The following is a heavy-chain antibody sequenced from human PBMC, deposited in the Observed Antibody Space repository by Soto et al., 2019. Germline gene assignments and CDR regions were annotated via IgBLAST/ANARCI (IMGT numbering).Heavy chain of an antibody. CDR1: GLTFTSSS. J-gene: IGHJ4*02. Sequence: QVQLVQSGGGVVQAGNSLRLSCTASGLTFTSSSLHWVRQAPGKGLEWVAVISENGDRQYSTESVRGRFLISRDSSKNTVYLQMTSLRPEDSGVYFCASRLATTVSALGYWGQGALVTVSS. CDR2: ISENGDRQ. V-gene: IGHV3-30-3*01. D-gene: IGHD4-17*01. CDR3: ASRLATTVSALGY.